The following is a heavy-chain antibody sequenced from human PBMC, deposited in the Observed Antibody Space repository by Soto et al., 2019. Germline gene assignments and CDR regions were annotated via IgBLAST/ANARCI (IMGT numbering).Heavy chain of an antibody. CDR3: TYDSSSWYGS. Sequence: EVQLVESGGGLVQPGGSLILSCAASGFTFSASAMHWVRQASGKGLEWVGRVRSKANSYATAYIASVKGRFTISRDDSKTTAYLQMNSLKTEDTAVYYCTYDSSSWYGSWGQGTLVTVSS. CDR2: VRSKANSYAT. V-gene: IGHV3-73*02. CDR1: GFTFSASA. D-gene: IGHD6-13*01. J-gene: IGHJ5*02.